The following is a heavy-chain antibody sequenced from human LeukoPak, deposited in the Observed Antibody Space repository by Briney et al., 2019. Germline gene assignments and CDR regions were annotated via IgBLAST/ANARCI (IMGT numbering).Heavy chain of an antibody. J-gene: IGHJ4*02. D-gene: IGHD3-22*01. CDR3: ARVGGQRKRKYYYDSSGSFDY. Sequence: TGGSLRLSCAASGFTFSSYSMNWVRQAPGKGLEWVSSISSSSSYIYYADSVKGRFTISRDNAKNSLYLQMNGLRAEDTAVYYCARVGGQRKRKYYYDSSGSFDYWGQGTLVTVSS. V-gene: IGHV3-21*01. CDR2: ISSSSSYI. CDR1: GFTFSSYS.